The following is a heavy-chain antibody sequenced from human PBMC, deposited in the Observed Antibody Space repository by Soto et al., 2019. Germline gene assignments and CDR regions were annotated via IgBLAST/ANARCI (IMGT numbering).Heavy chain of an antibody. D-gene: IGHD1-26*01. CDR3: ARRLSQYVERSRDIVGSQWQHYYYYYGMDV. V-gene: IGHV3-30-3*01. Sequence: GGSLRLSCAASGFTFSSYAMHWVRQAPGKGLEWVAVISYDGSNKYYADSVKGRFTISRDNSKNRLFLQMNSLRAEDTAVYYCARRLSQYVERSRDIVGSQWQHYYYYYGMDVWGQGTTVTVSS. CDR1: GFTFSSYA. J-gene: IGHJ6*02. CDR2: ISYDGSNK.